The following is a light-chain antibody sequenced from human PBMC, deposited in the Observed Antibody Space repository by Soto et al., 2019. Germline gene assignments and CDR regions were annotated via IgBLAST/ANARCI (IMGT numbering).Light chain of an antibody. V-gene: IGKV3-15*01. CDR2: GAS. J-gene: IGKJ1*01. CDR3: QHYNNWPPWT. CDR1: QSVSSN. Sequence: EIVMTQSPATLSVSPGERATLSCRASQSVSSNLAWYQQKPGQAPRLLIYGASTRATGVAARFSGSGSGTEFTLTINSRQSDDSAVYYCQHYNNWPPWTFGPGTKVEIK.